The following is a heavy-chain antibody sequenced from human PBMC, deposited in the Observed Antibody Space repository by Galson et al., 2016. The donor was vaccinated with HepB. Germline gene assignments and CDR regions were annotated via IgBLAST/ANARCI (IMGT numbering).Heavy chain of an antibody. V-gene: IGHV1-18*01. CDR1: GYTFTSFG. J-gene: IGHJ5*01. CDR2: ISAYNGHT. CDR3: ARDRGNILTGYSPDS. Sequence: SVKVSCKASGYTFTSFGISWVRQAPGQGLEWMGWISAYNGHTNFAQKFQGRVTLTTDTSTTTAYMELRSLRSDDTAVYYCARDRGNILTGYSPDSWGQGTLVTVSS. D-gene: IGHD3-9*01.